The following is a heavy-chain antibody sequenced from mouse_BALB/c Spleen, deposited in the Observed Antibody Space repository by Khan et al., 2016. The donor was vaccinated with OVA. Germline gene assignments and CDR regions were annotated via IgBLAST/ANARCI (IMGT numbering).Heavy chain of an antibody. D-gene: IGHD1-1*01. CDR1: GFTFNTYA. CDR3: VRHGDYYVSAMDY. Sequence: EVQLVESGGGLVQPKGSLKLSCAASGFTFNTYAMNWVRQAPGKGLEWVARIRSKSNNYATYYADSVKDRFTISRDDSKSMLYLQMNNLKTEDTAMYYLVRHGDYYVSAMDYWGQGTSVTVSS. CDR2: IRSKSNNYAT. J-gene: IGHJ4*01. V-gene: IGHV10-1*02.